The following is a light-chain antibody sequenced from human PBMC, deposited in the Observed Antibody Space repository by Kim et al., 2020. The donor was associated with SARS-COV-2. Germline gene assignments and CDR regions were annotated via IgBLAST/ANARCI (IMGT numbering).Light chain of an antibody. J-gene: IGLJ1*01. Sequence: GQSLTISCTATSRDVGSYNRVSWYQQPPGTAPKLMIYEVSNRPSGVPDRFSGSKSGNTASLTISGLQAEDEADYYCSSYTSSSTYVFGTGTKVTVL. CDR2: EVS. CDR1: SRDVGSYNR. V-gene: IGLV2-18*02. CDR3: SSYTSSSTYV.